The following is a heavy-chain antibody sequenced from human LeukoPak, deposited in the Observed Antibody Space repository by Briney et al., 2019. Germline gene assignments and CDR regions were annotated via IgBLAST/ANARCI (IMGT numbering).Heavy chain of an antibody. CDR3: ARDYYDSSGYYGSGDY. D-gene: IGHD3-22*01. Sequence: ASVKVSCKASGYTLTSYYMHWVRQAPGQGLEWMGIINPSGGSTSYAQKFQGRVTMTRDTSTSTVYMELSSLRSEDTAVYYCARDYYDSSGYYGSGDYWGQGTLVTVSS. CDR1: GYTLTSYY. J-gene: IGHJ4*02. CDR2: INPSGGST. V-gene: IGHV1-46*01.